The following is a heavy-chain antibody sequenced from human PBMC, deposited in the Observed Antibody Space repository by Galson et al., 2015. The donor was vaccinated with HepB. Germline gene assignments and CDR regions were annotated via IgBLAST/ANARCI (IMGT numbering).Heavy chain of an antibody. V-gene: IGHV3-30*02. CDR3: AKGGVTGTNYFDY. D-gene: IGHD3-10*01. J-gene: IGHJ4*02. CDR1: RFTFSNYG. Sequence: SLRLSCAASRFTFSNYGIHWVRQAPGKGLEWVAYTRRDGSKENYADSVKGRFTISRDNSKNTMYLQMNSLRAEDTAVYYCAKGGVTGTNYFDYWGQGTLVTVSS. CDR2: TRRDGSKE.